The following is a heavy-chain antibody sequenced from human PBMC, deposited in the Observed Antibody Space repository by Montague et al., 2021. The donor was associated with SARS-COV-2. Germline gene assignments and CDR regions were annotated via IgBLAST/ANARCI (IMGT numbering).Heavy chain of an antibody. J-gene: IGHJ1*01. Sequence: TLSLTCTVSGDSINSGSYYWSWIRQPAGKGLEWIGRIYTSGRTNYNPSLRSRINMSLDTSKSRFSLNLTSMTAADTAVYYCAGPDWLKHWGQGALVTVSS. D-gene: IGHD3-9*01. V-gene: IGHV4-61*02. CDR1: GDSINSGSYY. CDR2: IYTSGRT. CDR3: AGPDWLKH.